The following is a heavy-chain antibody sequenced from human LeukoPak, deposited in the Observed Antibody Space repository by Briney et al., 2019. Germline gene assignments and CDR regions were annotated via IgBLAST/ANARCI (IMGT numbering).Heavy chain of an antibody. V-gene: IGHV3-23*01. Sequence: GGSLRLSCAASGFTFSSYGMNWVRQAPGKGLEWVSAISGSGGSTYYADSVKGRFTIPRDNSKNTLYLQMNSLRAEDTAVYYCSKRSTYYDFWSGIDYWGQGTLVTVSS. CDR2: ISGSGGST. CDR1: GFTFSSYG. J-gene: IGHJ4*02. CDR3: SKRSTYYDFWSGIDY. D-gene: IGHD3-3*01.